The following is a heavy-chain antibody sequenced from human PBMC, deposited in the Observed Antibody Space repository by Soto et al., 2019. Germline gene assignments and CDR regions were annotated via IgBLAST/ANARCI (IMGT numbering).Heavy chain of an antibody. CDR3: ARGLYCGGGCYSHFEY. Sequence: VQLVQSGAEVKKPGSSVKVSCKASGGTFSNYPFIWVRQAPGQGLDWMGGIIPIFGTTDYVQRFQGRVTITADASTNTDYMELSSLISDDTAVYYCARGLYCGGGCYSHFEYWGQGTLVTVSS. J-gene: IGHJ4*02. CDR2: IIPIFGTT. D-gene: IGHD2-21*02. CDR1: GGTFSNYP. V-gene: IGHV1-69*01.